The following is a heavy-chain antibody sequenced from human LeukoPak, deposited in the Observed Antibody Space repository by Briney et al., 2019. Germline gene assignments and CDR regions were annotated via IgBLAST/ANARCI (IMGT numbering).Heavy chain of an antibody. V-gene: IGHV3-21*01. J-gene: IGHJ4*02. CDR3: TELDCSSTSCKDY. Sequence: GGSLRLSCAASGFTFSSYSMNWVRQAPGKGLEWVSSISSSSSYIYYADSVKGRFTISRDNAKNSLYLQMNSLRAEDTAVYYCTELDCSSTSCKDYWGQGTLVTVSS. D-gene: IGHD2-2*01. CDR1: GFTFSSYS. CDR2: ISSSSSYI.